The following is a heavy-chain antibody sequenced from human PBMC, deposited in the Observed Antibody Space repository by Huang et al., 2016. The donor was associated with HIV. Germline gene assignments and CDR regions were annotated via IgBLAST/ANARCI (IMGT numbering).Heavy chain of an antibody. CDR3: ARYRLTGTFLDS. Sequence: QVQLVQSGSELRKPGASVKVSCKASGYTFTTYSLIWVRQAPGQGLEWRGWINTTTGKPTYDQGFTGRFVFSLDTTVNTAYLQISSLKTDDTAKYFCARYRLTGTFLDSWGQGTQVTVSS. V-gene: IGHV7-4-1*02. J-gene: IGHJ4*02. D-gene: IGHD3-9*01. CDR2: INTTTGKP. CDR1: GYTFTTYS.